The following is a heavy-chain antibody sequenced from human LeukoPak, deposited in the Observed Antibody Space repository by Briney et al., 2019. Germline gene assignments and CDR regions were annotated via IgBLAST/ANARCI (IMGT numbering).Heavy chain of an antibody. V-gene: IGHV3-30-3*01. J-gene: IGHJ4*02. CDR2: ISYDGSNK. Sequence: QPGGSLRLSCAASGFTFSSYAMSWVRQAPGKGLEWVAVISYDGSNKYYADSVKGRFTISRDNSKNTLYLQMNSLRAEDTAVYYCARDDSSGYYGVPRYFDYWGQGTLVTVSS. CDR1: GFTFSSYA. D-gene: IGHD3-22*01. CDR3: ARDDSSGYYGVPRYFDY.